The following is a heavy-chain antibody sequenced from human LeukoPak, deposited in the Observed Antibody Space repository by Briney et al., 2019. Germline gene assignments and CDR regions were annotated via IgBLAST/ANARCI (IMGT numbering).Heavy chain of an antibody. V-gene: IGHV1-69*06. Sequence: GASVKVSCKASGGTFNNYAINWVRQAPGQGLEWMGGIIPIFGSSNYAQKFQGRVTITADKSTSTAYMELSSLRSEDTAVYYCARAYRRITGTTRPHYHYYYMDVWGKGTTVTVSS. CDR2: IIPIFGSS. CDR1: GGTFNNYA. D-gene: IGHD1-7*01. CDR3: ARAYRRITGTTRPHYHYYYMDV. J-gene: IGHJ6*03.